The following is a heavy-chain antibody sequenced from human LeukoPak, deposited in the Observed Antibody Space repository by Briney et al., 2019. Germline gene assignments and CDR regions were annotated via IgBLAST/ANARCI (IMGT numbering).Heavy chain of an antibody. CDR1: GYTFTGYY. D-gene: IGHD6-19*01. Sequence: ASVKVSCKASGYTFTGYYMHWVRQAPGQGLEWMGWINPNSGGTNYAQKFQGRVTMTRDTSISTAYMELSSLRSEDTAVYYCATDRGSGWALHFGYWGQGTLVTVSS. CDR3: ATDRGSGWALHFGY. J-gene: IGHJ4*02. V-gene: IGHV1-2*02. CDR2: INPNSGGT.